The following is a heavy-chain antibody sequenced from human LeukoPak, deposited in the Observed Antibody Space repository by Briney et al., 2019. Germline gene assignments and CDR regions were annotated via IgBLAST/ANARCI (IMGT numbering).Heavy chain of an antibody. J-gene: IGHJ6*03. CDR2: INPNSGGT. D-gene: IGHD4-17*01. V-gene: IGHV1-2*02. CDR1: GYTFTGYY. Sequence: ASVKVSCKASGYTFTGYYMHWVRQAPGQGLEWMGWINPNSGGTNYAQKFQGRVTMTRDTSISTACMELSRLRSGDTAVYYCARPASGDYTYYYYMDVWGKGTTVTVSS. CDR3: ARPASGDYTYYYYMDV.